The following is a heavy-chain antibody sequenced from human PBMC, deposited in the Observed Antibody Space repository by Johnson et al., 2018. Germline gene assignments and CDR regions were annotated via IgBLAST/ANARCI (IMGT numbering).Heavy chain of an antibody. CDR1: GFTFSNFA. V-gene: IGHV3-23*04. CDR3: TKDHDCSGGSCYADYFQH. Sequence: VQLVESGGGLVQPGGSLRLSCAASGFTFSNFAMSWVRQTPGKGLEFVSAITATGIGTYYVDSVKGRFTIYRDNSKNTLDLQMNSLRAEDTAMYYCTKDHDCSGGSCYADYFQHWGQGTLVTVSS. CDR2: ITATGIGT. J-gene: IGHJ1*01. D-gene: IGHD2-15*01.